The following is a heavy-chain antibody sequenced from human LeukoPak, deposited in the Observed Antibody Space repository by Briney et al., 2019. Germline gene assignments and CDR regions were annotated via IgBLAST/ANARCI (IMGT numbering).Heavy chain of an antibody. J-gene: IGHJ4*02. CDR3: AKDRAGNSWNFDY. D-gene: IGHD6-13*01. CDR2: ISSSGSHV. V-gene: IGHV3-21*01. CDR1: GFTFNSYS. Sequence: GGSLRLSCVASGFTFNSYSMHWVRQAPGKGLEWVSSISSSGSHVYYADSVKGRFTISRDDAKNSLFLQMDSLRAEDMAVYYCAKDRAGNSWNFDYWGQGILVAVSS.